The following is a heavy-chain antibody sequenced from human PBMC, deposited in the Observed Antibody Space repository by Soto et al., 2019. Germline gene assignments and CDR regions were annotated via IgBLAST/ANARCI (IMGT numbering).Heavy chain of an antibody. CDR1: GFTFSSYA. D-gene: IGHD6-19*01. J-gene: IGHJ4*02. V-gene: IGHV3-30-3*01. CDR3: ARGHCSGWYPFDF. Sequence: QVQLVDSGGGVVQPGRSLRLSCAASGFTFSSYAMHWVRQAPGKGLEWVAVISYDGSNEYYADSVKGRFTIFRDNSKDKLYLQMNSLRAEYTAVYYCARGHCSGWYPFDFRGQGTLVTVSS. CDR2: ISYDGSNE.